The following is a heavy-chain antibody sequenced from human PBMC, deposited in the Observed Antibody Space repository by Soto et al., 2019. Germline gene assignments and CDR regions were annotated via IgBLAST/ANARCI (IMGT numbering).Heavy chain of an antibody. Sequence: VQLVESGGGLVKPGGSLRLSCAASGFTFNNAWMSWVRQAPGKGLEWVGRVKSKTEGGTVDYAAPVKGRFSISRDESTITLYVQMNSLKTEDTAVYYCPAMSGHSSVWFVHWGQGTLVTVSS. V-gene: IGHV3-15*01. D-gene: IGHD3-22*01. CDR2: VKSKTEGGTV. CDR3: PAMSGHSSVWFVH. CDR1: GFTFNNAW. J-gene: IGHJ5*02.